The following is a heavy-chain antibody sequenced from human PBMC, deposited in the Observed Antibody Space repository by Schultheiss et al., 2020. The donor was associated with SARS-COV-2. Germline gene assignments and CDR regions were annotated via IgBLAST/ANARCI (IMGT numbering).Heavy chain of an antibody. D-gene: IGHD3-22*01. J-gene: IGHJ4*02. CDR3: ARDGDYYDSSGYGDY. CDR2: INHSGST. CDR1: GGSISSYY. Sequence: SETLSLTCTVSGGSISSYYWSWIRQPPGKGLEWIGEINHSGSTNYNPSLKSRVTISVDTSKNQFSLKLSSVTAADTAVYYCARDGDYYDSSGYGDYWGQGTLVTVSS. V-gene: IGHV4-34*01.